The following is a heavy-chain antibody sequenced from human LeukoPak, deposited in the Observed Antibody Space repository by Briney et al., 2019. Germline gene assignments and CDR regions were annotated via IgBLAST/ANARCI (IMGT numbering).Heavy chain of an antibody. J-gene: IGHJ5*02. CDR1: GGSISSYY. D-gene: IGHD3-10*01. V-gene: IGHV4-59*08. Sequence: SETLSLTCNVSGGSISSYYWIWIRQPPGKGLEWIGYISYSGSTYHNPSLKSRVTISVDTSRNQLSLQLSSVTAADTAVYYCARHKNYGSGRRVDPWGQGTLVTVSS. CDR2: ISYSGST. CDR3: ARHKNYGSGRRVDP.